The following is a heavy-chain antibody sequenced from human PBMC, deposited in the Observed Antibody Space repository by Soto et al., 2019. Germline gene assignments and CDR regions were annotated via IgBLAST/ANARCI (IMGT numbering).Heavy chain of an antibody. J-gene: IGHJ4*02. Sequence: PGGSLRLSCAASGFSFDNDWMRWVRQAPGKGLEWVGRIRSKNDGGTTEYAAPVKGRFTISRDDSKYTLYLQMNSLKIEDTAMYYCTTGHYWGQGTLVTVSS. CDR2: IRSKNDGGTT. CDR3: TTGHY. CDR1: GFSFDNDW. V-gene: IGHV3-15*07.